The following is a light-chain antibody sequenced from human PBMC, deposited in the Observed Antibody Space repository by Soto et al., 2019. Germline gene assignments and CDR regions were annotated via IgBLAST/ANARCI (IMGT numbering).Light chain of an antibody. V-gene: IGLV1-47*02. CDR3: AAWDDSLSGVV. CDR2: NDN. CDR1: TSNIGSNY. J-gene: IGLJ2*01. Sequence: QPVLTQPPSTSGTPGQTVTISCSGSTSNIGSNYVYWYQQLPGTAPQLLISNDNQRPSGVPDRFSGSKSGTSASLAISGLRSEDEADYSCAAWDDSLSGVVFGGGTQLTVL.